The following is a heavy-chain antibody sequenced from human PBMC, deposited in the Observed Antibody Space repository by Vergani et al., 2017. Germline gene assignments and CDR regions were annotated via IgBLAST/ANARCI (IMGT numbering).Heavy chain of an antibody. Sequence: EVQLVESGGGLVKPGGSLRLSCAASGFTFSSYSMNWVRQAPGKGLEWVSSISSSSSYIYYADSVKGRFTISRDNAKNSLYLQMNSLRAEDTAVYYCARGGDWNGYNWFDPWGQGTLVTVSS. D-gene: IGHD1-1*01. CDR2: ISSSSSYI. V-gene: IGHV3-21*01. CDR3: ARGGDWNGYNWFDP. J-gene: IGHJ5*02. CDR1: GFTFSSYS.